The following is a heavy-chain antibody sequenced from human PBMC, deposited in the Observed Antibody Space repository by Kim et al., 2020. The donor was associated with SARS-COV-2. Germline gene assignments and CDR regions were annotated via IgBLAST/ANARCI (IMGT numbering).Heavy chain of an antibody. D-gene: IGHD3-3*02. CDR2: IHHTAIT. CDR3: ARSPGAFFFDL. CDR1: EDLISSDKF. J-gene: IGHJ2*01. Sequence: SETLSLTCTKSEDLISSDKFLSWVRQPPGKGLEWIGEIHHTAITNYNPSLKGRVTFSVDTSKKRISLNLKSVTAADTAVYWCARSPGAFFFDLWGRGTLVTVSS. V-gene: IGHV4-4*01.